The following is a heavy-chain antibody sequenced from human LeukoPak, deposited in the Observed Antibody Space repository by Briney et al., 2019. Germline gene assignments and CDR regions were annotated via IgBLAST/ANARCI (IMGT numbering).Heavy chain of an antibody. CDR1: GGSISSYY. CDR2: IYYSGTT. CDR3: ARSVIDCSSTSCYTKWFDP. Sequence: PSETLSLTCTVSGGSISSYYWSWIRQPPGKGLEWIGYIYYSGTTNYNPSLKSRVTISVDTSKNQFSLKLSSVTAADTAVYYCARSVIDCSSTSCYTKWFDPWGQGTLVTVSS. V-gene: IGHV4-59*12. J-gene: IGHJ5*02. D-gene: IGHD2-2*02.